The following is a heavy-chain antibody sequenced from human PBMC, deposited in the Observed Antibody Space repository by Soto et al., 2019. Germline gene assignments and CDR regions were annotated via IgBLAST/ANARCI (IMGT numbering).Heavy chain of an antibody. CDR1: GGSISSYY. D-gene: IGHD4-17*01. V-gene: IGHV4-59*08. CDR3: ARHIYGDAFDY. CDR2: IYYSGST. J-gene: IGHJ4*02. Sequence: SETLSLTCTVSGGSISSYYWSWIRQPPGKGLEWIGYIYYSGSTNYNPSLKRRVTISVDTSKNQFSLNLSSVTAADTAVYYCARHIYGDAFDYWGQGTLVTVSS.